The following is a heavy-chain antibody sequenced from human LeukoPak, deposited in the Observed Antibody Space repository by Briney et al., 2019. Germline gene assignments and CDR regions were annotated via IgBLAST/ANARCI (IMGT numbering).Heavy chain of an antibody. Sequence: PGGPLRLSCAASGLTFIDYYISWIRQTPGRGLEWVSYVSSTGASISYADAVKGRFTISRDNAKNLVYLQMNSLRVEDTAVYYCTRDHDYGDYDFWGQGIVVTVSS. V-gene: IGHV3-11*04. D-gene: IGHD4-17*01. CDR3: TRDHDYGDYDF. CDR2: VSSTGASI. J-gene: IGHJ4*02. CDR1: GLTFIDYY.